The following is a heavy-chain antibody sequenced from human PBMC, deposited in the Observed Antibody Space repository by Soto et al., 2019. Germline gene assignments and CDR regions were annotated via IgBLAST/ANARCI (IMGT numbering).Heavy chain of an antibody. D-gene: IGHD1-26*01. V-gene: IGHV1-3*01. CDR1: GYTFTSYG. J-gene: IGHJ6*02. CDR3: ARDRGSYYFKEVMGIYGLDV. Sequence: ASVKVSCKASGYTFTSYGIHWVRQAPGQRLEWTGWINAGNGNTKYSEKFQGRVTITRDTSASTAYLELSSLRSEDTAVYYCARDRGSYYFKEVMGIYGLDVWGQGTSV. CDR2: INAGNGNT.